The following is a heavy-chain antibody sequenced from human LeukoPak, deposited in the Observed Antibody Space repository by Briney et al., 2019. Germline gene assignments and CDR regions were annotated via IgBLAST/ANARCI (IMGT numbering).Heavy chain of an antibody. J-gene: IGHJ4*02. Sequence: GGSLRLSCAASGFTFSDYYMSWIRQAPGKGLEWVSYISSSGSTIYYADSVKGRFTISRDNAKNSLYLQMNSLRAEDTAVYYCARSPLSGGQQLVTLPFDCWGQGTLVTVSS. D-gene: IGHD6-13*01. CDR2: ISSSGSTI. V-gene: IGHV3-11*01. CDR3: ARSPLSGGQQLVTLPFDC. CDR1: GFTFSDYY.